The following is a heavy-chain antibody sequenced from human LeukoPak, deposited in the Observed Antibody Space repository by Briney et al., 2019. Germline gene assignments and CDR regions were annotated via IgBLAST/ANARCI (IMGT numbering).Heavy chain of an antibody. Sequence: PSETLSLTCTVSGGSISSYYWSWIRQPPGKGLEWIGYIYYSGRTNYNPSLKSRVTISVDTYKNQFSLKLSSVTAADTAVYYCARISVQDGYNLLDYWGQGTLVTVSS. D-gene: IGHD5-24*01. V-gene: IGHV4-59*01. CDR2: IYYSGRT. CDR3: ARISVQDGYNLLDY. J-gene: IGHJ4*02. CDR1: GGSISSYY.